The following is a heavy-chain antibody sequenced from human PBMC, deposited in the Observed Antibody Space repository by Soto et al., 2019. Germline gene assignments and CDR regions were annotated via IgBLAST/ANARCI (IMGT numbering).Heavy chain of an antibody. CDR3: AKDLPPYSSSRGYFDY. V-gene: IGHV3-23*01. CDR2: ISGTGST. CDR1: GFAFSSYA. D-gene: IGHD6-6*01. Sequence: GGSLRLSCAASGFAFSSYAMSWVRQAPGKGLEWVSAISGTGSTYYADSVKGRFTISRDNSKNTLYLQMNSLRAEDTAVYYCAKDLPPYSSSRGYFDYWGQATLVTVSS. J-gene: IGHJ4*02.